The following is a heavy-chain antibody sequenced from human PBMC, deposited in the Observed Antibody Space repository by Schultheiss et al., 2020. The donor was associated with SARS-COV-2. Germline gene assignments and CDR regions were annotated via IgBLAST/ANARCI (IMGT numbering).Heavy chain of an antibody. Sequence: SETLSLTCAVSGGSISTNNWWSWVRQPPGKGLEWIGEIYHSGSTNYNPSLESRVTISVDTSKNQFSLKLSSVTAADTAVYYCARLSYGRLPNYYYYGMDVWGQGTTVTVSS. D-gene: IGHD3-10*01. CDR3: ARLSYGRLPNYYYYGMDV. CDR1: GGSISTNNW. V-gene: IGHV4-4*02. CDR2: IYHSGST. J-gene: IGHJ6*02.